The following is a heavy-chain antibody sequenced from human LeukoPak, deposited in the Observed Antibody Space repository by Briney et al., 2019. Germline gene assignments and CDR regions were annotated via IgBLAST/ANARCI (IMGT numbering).Heavy chain of an antibody. Sequence: SETLSLTCTVSGGSISSYYWSWIRQPPGKGLEWIGYIYYSGSTNYNPSLKSRATISVDTSKNQFSLKLSSVTAADTAVYYCARGRDGYYYYYGMDVWGQGTTVTVSS. D-gene: IGHD3-10*01. CDR2: IYYSGST. J-gene: IGHJ6*02. V-gene: IGHV4-59*01. CDR3: ARGRDGYYYYYGMDV. CDR1: GGSISSYY.